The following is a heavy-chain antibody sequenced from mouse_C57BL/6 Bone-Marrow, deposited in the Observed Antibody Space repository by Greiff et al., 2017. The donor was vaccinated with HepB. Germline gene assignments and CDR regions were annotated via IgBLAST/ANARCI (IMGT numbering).Heavy chain of an antibody. CDR2: IYPGSGST. Sequence: VQLQQPGAELVKPGASVKMSCKASGYTFTSYWITWVKQRPGQGLEWIGDIYPGSGSTNYNEKFKSKATLTVDTSSSTAYMQLSSLTSEDSAVYYCSRERAYYGSSYKFFAYWGQGTLVTVSA. CDR1: GYTFTSYW. J-gene: IGHJ3*01. D-gene: IGHD1-1*01. V-gene: IGHV1-55*01. CDR3: SRERAYYGSSYKFFAY.